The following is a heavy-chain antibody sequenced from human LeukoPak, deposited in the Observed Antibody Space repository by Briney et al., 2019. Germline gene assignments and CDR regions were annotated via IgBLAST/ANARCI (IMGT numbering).Heavy chain of an antibody. Sequence: GASVKVSCRASGYTFTGYYMHWVRQAPGQGLEWMGWFNPDSGATNYAQKFQGRVTMTRDTSISTAYMELSRLRSDDTAVYYCARDRGAAAIPVGWFDPWGQGTLVTVSS. CDR2: FNPDSGAT. V-gene: IGHV1-2*02. CDR1: GYTFTGYY. J-gene: IGHJ5*02. CDR3: ARDRGAAAIPVGWFDP. D-gene: IGHD2-2*02.